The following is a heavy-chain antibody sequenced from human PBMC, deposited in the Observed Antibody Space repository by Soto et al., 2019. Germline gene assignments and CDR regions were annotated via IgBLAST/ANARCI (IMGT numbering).Heavy chain of an antibody. Sequence: QVQLQESGPGLVKPSETLSLTCSVSGVSTSNHYWTWIRKPPGQGPEWIGCIYYRGTTNYNASFNSRVTMSVDTSKNQFFLKLTSVTPADTAVYYCARGGGSPYHDHEFDYWGQGILVTVSS. CDR2: IYYRGTT. CDR1: GVSTSNHY. J-gene: IGHJ4*02. D-gene: IGHD2-2*01. CDR3: ARGGGSPYHDHEFDY. V-gene: IGHV4-59*11.